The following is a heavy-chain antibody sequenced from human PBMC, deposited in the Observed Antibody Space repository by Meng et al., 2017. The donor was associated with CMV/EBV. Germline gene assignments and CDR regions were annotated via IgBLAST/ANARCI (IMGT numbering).Heavy chain of an antibody. CDR2: IYPNSGGT. V-gene: IGHV1-2*02. D-gene: IGHD1-1*01. J-gene: IGHJ4*02. CDR3: VRDHNWGPDY. Sequence: QVQLVQPGGEVKSPGASVKVSCQTSGYRFSDHYMHWVRQAPGQGLEWMGWIYPNSGGTHYAQKFQDRVTMTRDTSISTVYMELSRLTSDDTAVYYCVRDHNWGPDYWGQGTLVTVPS. CDR1: GYRFSDHY.